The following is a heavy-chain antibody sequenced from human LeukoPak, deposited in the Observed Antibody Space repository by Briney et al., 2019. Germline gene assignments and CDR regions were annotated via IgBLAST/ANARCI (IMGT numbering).Heavy chain of an antibody. CDR3: AKGSSGYFVDL. Sequence: GGSLRLSCAASGFIFNNYGLIWVREAPGKGLEWVSAISNDGGGTNYADFVKGRFTISRDNSKNTLFLQMNSLRAEDTALYYCAKGSSGYFVDLWGQGTLVTVSS. D-gene: IGHD3-22*01. J-gene: IGHJ5*02. CDR2: ISNDGGGT. CDR1: GFIFNNYG. V-gene: IGHV3-23*01.